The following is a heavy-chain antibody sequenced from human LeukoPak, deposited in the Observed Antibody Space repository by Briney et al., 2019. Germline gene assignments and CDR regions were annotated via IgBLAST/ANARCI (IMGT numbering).Heavy chain of an antibody. Sequence: SETLSLTCTVSGGSISSYYWSWIRQPPGKGLEWIGYTYYSGSTNYNPSLKSRVTISVDTSKNQFSLKLSSVTAADTAVYYCARHKRSRLRVYYYYYMDVWGKGTTVTISS. J-gene: IGHJ6*03. CDR3: ARHKRSRLRVYYYYYMDV. V-gene: IGHV4-59*08. D-gene: IGHD5-12*01. CDR2: TYYSGST. CDR1: GGSISSYY.